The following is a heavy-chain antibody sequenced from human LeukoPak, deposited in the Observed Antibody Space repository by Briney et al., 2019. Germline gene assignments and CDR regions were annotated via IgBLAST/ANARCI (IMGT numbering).Heavy chain of an antibody. V-gene: IGHV3-74*01. CDR3: ARETYYDFWSGYYTPRGFDP. CDR2: INSDGSST. J-gene: IGHJ5*02. Sequence: GGSLRLSCAASGFTFSSYWMHWVRQAPGKGLVWVSRINSDGSSTSYADSVKGRFTISRDNAKNTLYLQMNSLRAEDTAVYYCARETYYDFWSGYYTPRGFDPWGQGTLVTVSS. D-gene: IGHD3-3*01. CDR1: GFTFSSYW.